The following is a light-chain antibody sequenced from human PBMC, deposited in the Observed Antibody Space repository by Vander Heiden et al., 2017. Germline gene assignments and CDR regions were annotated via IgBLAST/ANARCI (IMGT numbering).Light chain of an antibody. Sequence: QSAVTQPASVSGSPGQSINIICTATSRNVGDHNYVSWYQQLPGKAPKLMIFDVSNRPSGVSIRFCGAKSGNTASLTISGLQAEDEADYYCSSYERGATYVFGSGTRVTVL. CDR3: SSYERGATYV. CDR2: DVS. J-gene: IGLJ1*01. V-gene: IGLV2-14*03. CDR1: SRNVGDHNY.